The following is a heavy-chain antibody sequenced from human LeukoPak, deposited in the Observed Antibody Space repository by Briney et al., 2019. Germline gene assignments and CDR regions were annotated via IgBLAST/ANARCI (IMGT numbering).Heavy chain of an antibody. CDR2: IYYSGST. V-gene: IGHV4-59*01. CDR3: ARDPYYYGMDV. J-gene: IGHJ6*02. CDR1: GGSISSYY. Sequence: SETLSLTCTVSGGSISSYYWSWIRQPPGKGLEWIGYIYYSGSTNYNPSLKCRVTISVDTSKNQFSLKLSSVTAADTAVYYCARDPYYYGMDVWGQGTTVTVSS.